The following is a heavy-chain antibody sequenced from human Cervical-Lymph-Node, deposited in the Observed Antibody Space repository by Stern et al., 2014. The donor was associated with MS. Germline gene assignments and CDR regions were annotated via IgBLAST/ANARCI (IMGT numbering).Heavy chain of an antibody. J-gene: IGHJ4*02. V-gene: IGHV3-74*02. CDR1: AITFSSHW. CDR2: INIDQSTA. Sequence: EVQLVESGGGLVEPGGSLRLSCVASAITFSSHWMHWVRQAPGKGLMWISRINIDQSTAAYADSVKGRFTISRDNDRNTLYLQMDSLKADDTAFYYCTRGKRGCRGFGSAFDYWGQGTLVTVS. D-gene: IGHD3-10*01. CDR3: TRGKRGCRGFGSAFDY.